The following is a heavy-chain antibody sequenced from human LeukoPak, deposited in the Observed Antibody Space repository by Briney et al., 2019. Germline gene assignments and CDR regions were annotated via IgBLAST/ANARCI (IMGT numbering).Heavy chain of an antibody. CDR1: GFTFSSYT. D-gene: IGHD2-2*01. Sequence: GGSLRLTCAASGFTFSSYTMNWVRQAPGKGLEWVAVISYDGSNKYYADSVKGRFTISRDNSKNTLYLQMNSLRAEDTAVYYCARGGYQLLSPAGYWGQGTLVTVSS. CDR3: ARGGYQLLSPAGY. J-gene: IGHJ4*02. V-gene: IGHV3-30*04. CDR2: ISYDGSNK.